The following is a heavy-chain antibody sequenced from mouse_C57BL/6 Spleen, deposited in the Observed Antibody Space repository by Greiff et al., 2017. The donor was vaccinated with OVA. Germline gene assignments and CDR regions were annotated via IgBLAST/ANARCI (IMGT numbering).Heavy chain of an antibody. CDR2: IYPGDGDT. CDR3: ARIYDGYYDAMDY. J-gene: IGHJ4*01. V-gene: IGHV1-80*01. Sequence: QVHVKQSGAELVKPGASVKISCKASGYAFSSYWMNWVKQRPGKGLEWIGQIYPGDGDTNYNGKFKGKATLTADKSSSTAYMQLSSLTSEDSAVYFCARIYDGYYDAMDYWGQGTSVTVSS. CDR1: GYAFSSYW. D-gene: IGHD2-3*01.